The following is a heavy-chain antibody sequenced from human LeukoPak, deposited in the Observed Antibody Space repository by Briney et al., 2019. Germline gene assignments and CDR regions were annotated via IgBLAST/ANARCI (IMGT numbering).Heavy chain of an antibody. D-gene: IGHD3-22*01. CDR1: GGTFSSYA. Sequence: SVKVSCKASGGTFSSYAISWVRQAPGQGLEWMGGIIPIFGTANYAQKFQGRVTITTDESTGTAYMELSSLRSEDTAVYNCARVDSSGYLLFDYWGQGTLVTVSS. V-gene: IGHV1-69*05. CDR3: ARVDSSGYLLFDY. J-gene: IGHJ4*02. CDR2: IIPIFGTA.